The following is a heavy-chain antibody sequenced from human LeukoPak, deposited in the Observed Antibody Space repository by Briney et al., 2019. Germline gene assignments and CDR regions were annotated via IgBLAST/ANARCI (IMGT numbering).Heavy chain of an antibody. J-gene: IGHJ6*02. CDR2: ISGSGGST. Sequence: GGSLRLSCAASGFTFSSYAMSWVRQAPGKGLEWVSAISGSGGSTYYADSVKGRFTISRDNSKNTLDLQMNSLRAEDTAVYYCAKAISSSWSWDYYGMDVWGQGTTVTVSS. CDR1: GFTFSSYA. V-gene: IGHV3-23*01. D-gene: IGHD6-13*01. CDR3: AKAISSSWSWDYYGMDV.